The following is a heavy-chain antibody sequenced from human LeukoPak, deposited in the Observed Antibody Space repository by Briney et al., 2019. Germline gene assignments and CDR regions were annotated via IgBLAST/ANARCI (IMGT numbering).Heavy chain of an antibody. CDR3: ALAGRSSGYPY. CDR2: IYCSGST. V-gene: IGHV4-59*01. CDR1: GGSISSYY. D-gene: IGHD3-22*01. Sequence: PSETLSLTCTLSGGSISSYYWSWIRQPPGKGLEWIGYIYCSGSTNYNPSLKSRVTISVDTSKNQFSLKLTSVTAADTAVYYCALAGRSSGYPYWGQGTLVTVSS. J-gene: IGHJ4*02.